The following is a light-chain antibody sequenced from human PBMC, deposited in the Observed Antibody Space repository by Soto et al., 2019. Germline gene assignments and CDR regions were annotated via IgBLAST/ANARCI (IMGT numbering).Light chain of an antibody. J-gene: IGKJ1*01. V-gene: IGKV3-11*01. CDR1: QTLSTNS. Sequence: EIVLTQSPGTLSLSPGERATLSCRASQTLSTNSLAWYQQRLGQTPRLLIYDASNRATGVPARFSGSGSGANFTLTISSLEPEDSAIYYCQQRSNWPWTFGQGTKVDIK. CDR3: QQRSNWPWT. CDR2: DAS.